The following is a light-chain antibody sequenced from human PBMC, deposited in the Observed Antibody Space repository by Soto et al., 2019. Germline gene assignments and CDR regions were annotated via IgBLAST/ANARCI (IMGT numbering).Light chain of an antibody. Sequence: EIVLTQSPGTLSLSPGARATLSCRASQSVSSSYLAWHRQKPGQAPSLLISGASNRDTGIPDRFSGSGSGTDFTLTISRLEPEDFALYYCQHYGGSAWTFGQGTKVEIK. V-gene: IGKV3-20*01. J-gene: IGKJ1*01. CDR3: QHYGGSAWT. CDR1: QSVSSSY. CDR2: GAS.